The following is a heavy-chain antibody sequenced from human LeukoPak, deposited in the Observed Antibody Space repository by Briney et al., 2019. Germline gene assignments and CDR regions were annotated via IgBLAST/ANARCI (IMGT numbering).Heavy chain of an antibody. CDR2: IYTSGST. D-gene: IGHD2-2*01. CDR1: GGSISSYY. Sequence: SETLSLTCTVSGGSISSYYWSWIRQPAGKGLEWIGRIYTSGSTNYNPSLKSRVTMSVDTSKNQFSLKLSSVTAADTAVYYCARDSTRPLVVPAALNWFDPWGQGTLVTVSS. V-gene: IGHV4-4*07. J-gene: IGHJ5*02. CDR3: ARDSTRPLVVPAALNWFDP.